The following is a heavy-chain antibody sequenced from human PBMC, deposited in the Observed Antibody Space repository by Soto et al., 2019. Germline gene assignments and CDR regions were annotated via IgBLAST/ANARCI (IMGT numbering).Heavy chain of an antibody. D-gene: IGHD3-9*01. CDR3: ARDFEPSPGFDP. V-gene: IGHV4-61*01. CDR2: IYYGGST. Sequence: SETLSLTCSFSGGPVSSGSYHWSWIRQPPGKGLEWIGYIYYGGSTNYNPSLKSRVTISLDTSKNQFSLKLSSVTAADTAVYYCARDFEPSPGFDPWGQGTLVTVSS. J-gene: IGHJ5*02. CDR1: GGPVSSGSYH.